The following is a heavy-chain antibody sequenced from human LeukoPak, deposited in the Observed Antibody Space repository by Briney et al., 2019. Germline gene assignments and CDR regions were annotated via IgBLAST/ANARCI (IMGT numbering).Heavy chain of an antibody. CDR3: ARGADYDILTGYYGY. J-gene: IGHJ4*02. CDR1: GGTFSSYA. CDR2: IIPIFGTA. Sequence: ASVKVSCKASGGTFSSYAISWVRQAPGQGLEWMGGIIPIFGTANYAQKFQGRVTITADESTSTAYMELSSLRSEDTAVYYCARGADYDILTGYYGYWGQGTLVTVSS. V-gene: IGHV1-69*13. D-gene: IGHD3-9*01.